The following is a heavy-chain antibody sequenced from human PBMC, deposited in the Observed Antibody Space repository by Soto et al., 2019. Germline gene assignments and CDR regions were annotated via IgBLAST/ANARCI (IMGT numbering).Heavy chain of an antibody. CDR2: VYYNGNT. D-gene: IGHD1-26*01. CDR1: GGSTTSSSYQ. CDR3: ARLSGSYNDRYFDY. Sequence: SETLSLTCTVSGGSTTSSSYQWVWIRQPPGKGLEWIGNVYYNGNTYYNPSLKSRVTISVDTSNNQFPLKVKSVTAADTAVYYCARLSGSYNDRYFDYWGQGTLVTVS. J-gene: IGHJ4*02. V-gene: IGHV4-39*01.